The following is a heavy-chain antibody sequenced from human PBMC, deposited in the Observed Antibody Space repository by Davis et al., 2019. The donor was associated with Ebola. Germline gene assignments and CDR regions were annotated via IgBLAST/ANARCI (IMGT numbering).Heavy chain of an antibody. Sequence: SETLSLTCTVSGGSISSGGYYWSWIRQHPGKGLEWIGYIYYSGSTYYNPSLQSRTSLSVDTSKNQFSLRLSAVTAADTAVYYCARGGDYVRWFDPWGQGTLVTVSS. CDR3: ARGGDYVRWFDP. CDR2: IYYSGST. CDR1: GGSISSGGYY. V-gene: IGHV4-31*03. J-gene: IGHJ5*02. D-gene: IGHD4-17*01.